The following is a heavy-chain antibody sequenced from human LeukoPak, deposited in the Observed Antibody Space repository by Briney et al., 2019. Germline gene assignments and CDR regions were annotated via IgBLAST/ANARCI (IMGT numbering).Heavy chain of an antibody. CDR1: GFTFSSYE. CDR3: ARLTTMTTTGGPFDY. Sequence: PGGSLRLSCAASGFTFSSYEMNWVRQAPGKGLEWVSYITSSGNTIYYADSVEGRFTIPRDNAKNSLYLQMNSLRAEDTAVYYCARLTTMTTTGGPFDYWGQGTLVTVSS. V-gene: IGHV3-48*03. CDR2: ITSSGNTI. J-gene: IGHJ4*02. D-gene: IGHD4-17*01.